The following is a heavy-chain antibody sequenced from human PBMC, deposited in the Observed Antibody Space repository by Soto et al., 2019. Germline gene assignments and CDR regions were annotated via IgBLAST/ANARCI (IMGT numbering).Heavy chain of an antibody. Sequence: GGSLRLSCAASGSTFDDYAMHWVRQAPGKGLEWVSGISWNSGSVGYADSVKGRFTISGDNAKNSLYLQMNSLRAEDTALYYCAKDKNPCCEYYYYGMDVRGRRTTVTVSS. CDR3: AKDKNPCCEYYYYGMDV. CDR2: ISWNSGSV. V-gene: IGHV3-9*01. D-gene: IGHD2-21*01. CDR1: GSTFDDYA. J-gene: IGHJ6*02.